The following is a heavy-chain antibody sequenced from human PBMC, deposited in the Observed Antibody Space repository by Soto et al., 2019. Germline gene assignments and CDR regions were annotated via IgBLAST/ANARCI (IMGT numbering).Heavy chain of an antibody. J-gene: IGHJ4*02. D-gene: IGHD6-19*01. CDR3: ARDRDTAYSIGTLDY. CDR2: ISYDGSNK. CDR1: GFTFSSYA. V-gene: IGHV3-30-3*01. Sequence: GGSLRLSCAASGFTFSSYAMSWVRQAPGKGLEWVAVISYDGSNKYYADSVKGRFTISRDNSKNTLYLQMNSLRAEDTAVYYCARDRDTAYSIGTLDYWGQGTLVTVSS.